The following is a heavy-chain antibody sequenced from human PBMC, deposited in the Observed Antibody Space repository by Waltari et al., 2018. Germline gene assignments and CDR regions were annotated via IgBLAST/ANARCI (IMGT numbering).Heavy chain of an antibody. V-gene: IGHV1-24*01. J-gene: IGHJ5*02. Sequence: QVQLVQSGAEVKKPGASVKVSCKVSGYTLTELSMHWVRQALGKGLEWMGGFDPEDGETIYAQKFQGRVTMTEDPSTDTAYMELSSLRSEDTAVYYCATGRQDCSGGSCYLYNWFDPWGQGTLVTVSS. CDR1: GYTLTELS. D-gene: IGHD2-15*01. CDR2: FDPEDGET. CDR3: ATGRQDCSGGSCYLYNWFDP.